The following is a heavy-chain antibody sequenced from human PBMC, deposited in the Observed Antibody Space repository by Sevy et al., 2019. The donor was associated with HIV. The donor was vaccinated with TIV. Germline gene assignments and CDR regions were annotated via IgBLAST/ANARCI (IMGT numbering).Heavy chain of an antibody. D-gene: IGHD3-3*01. Sequence: GGSLRLSCAASGFRFSDYGMHWVRQAPGKGLEWVSLIRFDGSMKYIADSVKGRFTISRDKVKDTLYLQMNSLRTEDTAVYYCAKVHYDYRTGYYGYYGMDVWGQGTRVTVS. CDR2: IRFDGSMK. J-gene: IGHJ6*02. CDR1: GFRFSDYG. V-gene: IGHV3-30*02. CDR3: AKVHYDYRTGYYGYYGMDV.